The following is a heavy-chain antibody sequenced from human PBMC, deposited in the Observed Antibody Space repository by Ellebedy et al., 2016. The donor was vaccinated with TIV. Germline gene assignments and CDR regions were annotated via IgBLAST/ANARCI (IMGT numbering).Heavy chain of an antibody. V-gene: IGHV3-11*06. CDR3: VRTGRPWFDY. Sequence: GESLKISCVASGFTFSDYYMSWIRQAPGKGLEWVSTISTSSSYTKCADSVKGRFTVSRDDAKNSLYLHMNNLKAEDTAVYYCVRTGRPWFDYWGQGTLVTVSS. CDR2: ISTSSSYT. CDR1: GFTFSDYY. J-gene: IGHJ4*02. D-gene: IGHD2-8*02.